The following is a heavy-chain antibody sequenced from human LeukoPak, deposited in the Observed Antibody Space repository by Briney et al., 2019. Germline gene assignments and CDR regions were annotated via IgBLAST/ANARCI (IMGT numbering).Heavy chain of an antibody. CDR3: ARLSEAGDVGAFDI. CDR1: GGSISSYY. Sequence: PSETLSLTCTVSGGSISSYYWSWIRQPPGKGLEWIGYIYYSGSTYYNPSLKSRVTISVDTSKNQFSLKLSSVTAADTAVYYCARLSEAGDVGAFDIWGQGTMVTVSS. D-gene: IGHD7-27*01. CDR2: IYYSGST. J-gene: IGHJ3*02. V-gene: IGHV4-59*06.